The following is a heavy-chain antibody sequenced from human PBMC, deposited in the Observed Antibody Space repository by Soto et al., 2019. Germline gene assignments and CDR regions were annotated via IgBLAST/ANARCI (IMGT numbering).Heavy chain of an antibody. Sequence: QVQLVQSGAEVKKPGSSVKVSCKASGGTFSSYAISWVRQAPGQGLEWTGGIIPIFGTANYAQKFQGRVTITADESTSTAYMELSSLRSEDTAVYYCARLPSGSGSYYENFDYWGQGTLVTVSS. J-gene: IGHJ4*02. D-gene: IGHD3-10*01. CDR1: GGTFSSYA. V-gene: IGHV1-69*01. CDR3: ARLPSGSGSYYENFDY. CDR2: IIPIFGTA.